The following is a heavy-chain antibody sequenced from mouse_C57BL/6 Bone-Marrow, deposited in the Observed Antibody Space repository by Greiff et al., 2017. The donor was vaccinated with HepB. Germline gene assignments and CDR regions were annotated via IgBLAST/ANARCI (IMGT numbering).Heavy chain of an antibody. Sequence: VQLVESGPGLVAPSQSLSITCTVSGFSLTSYAISWVRQPPGKGLEWLGVIWTGGGTNYNSALKYRLSISKDNSKSQVFLKMNRLQTDDTARYYCARDYTTVVEGYWYFDVWGTGTTVTVSS. CDR3: ARDYTTVVEGYWYFDV. J-gene: IGHJ1*03. V-gene: IGHV2-9-1*01. CDR2: IWTGGGT. D-gene: IGHD1-1*01. CDR1: GFSLTSYA.